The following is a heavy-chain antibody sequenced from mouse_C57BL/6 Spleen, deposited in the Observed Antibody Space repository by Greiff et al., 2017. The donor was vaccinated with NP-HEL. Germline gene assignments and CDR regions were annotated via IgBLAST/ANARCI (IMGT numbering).Heavy chain of an antibody. J-gene: IGHJ4*01. D-gene: IGHD2-1*01. CDR1: GFTFSDYG. Sequence: EVHLVESGGGLVKPGGSLKLSCAASGFTFSDYGMHWVRQAPEKGLEWVAYISSGSSTIYYADTVKGRFTFSRDNAKNTLFLQMTSLGSEDTARDYCARFLPVYAMDDWGQGTSVTVSS. V-gene: IGHV5-17*01. CDR3: ARFLPVYAMDD. CDR2: ISSGSSTI.